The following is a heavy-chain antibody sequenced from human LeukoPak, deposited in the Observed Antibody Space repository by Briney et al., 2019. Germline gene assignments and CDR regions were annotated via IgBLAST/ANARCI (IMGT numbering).Heavy chain of an antibody. Sequence: HPGGSLRLSCAASGFTFSSYAMSWVRQAPGKGLEWVANIKEDGTEKNLVDSVKGRFTISRDNTKNLLFLEMNNLRGDDTAIYYCVRESRPGGAMGLYHNLDYWGQGTLVAVSS. D-gene: IGHD1-1*01. CDR3: VRESRPGGAMGLYHNLDY. J-gene: IGHJ4*02. V-gene: IGHV3-7*01. CDR2: IKEDGTEK. CDR1: GFTFSSYA.